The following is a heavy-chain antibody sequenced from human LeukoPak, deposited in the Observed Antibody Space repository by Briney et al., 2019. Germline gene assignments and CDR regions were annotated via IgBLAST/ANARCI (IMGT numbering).Heavy chain of an antibody. CDR3: AKGGLWSTTPFDY. CDR2: ISGSGGST. V-gene: IGHV3-23*01. CDR1: GFTFSSYW. J-gene: IGHJ4*02. D-gene: IGHD1/OR15-1a*01. Sequence: GGSLRLSCAASGFTFSSYWMHWVRQAPGKGLEWVSAISGSGGSTYYADSVRGRFTISRDNSKNTLYLQMNSLRAEDTAVYYCAKGGLWSTTPFDYWGQGTLVTVSS.